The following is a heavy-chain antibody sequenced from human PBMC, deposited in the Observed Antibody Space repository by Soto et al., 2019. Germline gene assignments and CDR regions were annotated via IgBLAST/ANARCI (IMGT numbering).Heavy chain of an antibody. CDR1: GFNFSNYA. Sequence: EVQLLESGGDFKQPGGSLRLSCEGSGFNFSNYALNWVRQAPGKRLEWVSVISGNSGTTYYAASVKGRFTISTDNSKKTLYLQMNSLRADDTAVYSCAKGRAITVFGVITPFDSWGQGTLVTVSS. CDR2: ISGNSGTT. CDR3: AKGRAITVFGVITPFDS. D-gene: IGHD3-3*01. J-gene: IGHJ4*02. V-gene: IGHV3-23*01.